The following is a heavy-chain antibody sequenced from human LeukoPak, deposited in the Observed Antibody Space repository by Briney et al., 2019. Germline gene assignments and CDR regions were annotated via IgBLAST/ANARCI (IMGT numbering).Heavy chain of an antibody. V-gene: IGHV3-30*02. CDR1: GFTFSSYG. Sequence: GGSLRLSCAASGFTFSSYGMHWVRQAPGKGLEWVAFIRYDGSNKYYADSVKGRFTISRDNSKNTLYLQMNSLRAEDTAVYYCAKDRTVGCYDSSGYYYDTKYFDYWGQGTLVTVSS. CDR2: IRYDGSNK. J-gene: IGHJ4*02. D-gene: IGHD3-22*01. CDR3: AKDRTVGCYDSSGYYYDTKYFDY.